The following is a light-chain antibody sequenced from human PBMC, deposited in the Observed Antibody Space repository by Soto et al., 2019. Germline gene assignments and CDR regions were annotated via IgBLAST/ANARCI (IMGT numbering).Light chain of an antibody. CDR3: QQSYTALFT. J-gene: IGKJ3*01. V-gene: IGKV1-39*01. CDR1: QSIRNY. Sequence: DIQMTQSPSSLSASVGDRVTITCRASQSIRNYLNWYQQKPGKVPNLLIYGASSLQSGVPSRFSGSGSETDFTLSINNRQPEYFATYFCQQSYTALFTFGPTTKVDI. CDR2: GAS.